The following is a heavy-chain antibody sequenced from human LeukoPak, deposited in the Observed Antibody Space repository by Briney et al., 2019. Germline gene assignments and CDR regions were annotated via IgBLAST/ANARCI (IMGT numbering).Heavy chain of an antibody. CDR1: GGSISSTSYY. CDR2: TYYSGST. J-gene: IGHJ5*02. CDR3: ARAFRDITINRLRDWFDP. Sequence: SETLSLTCTVSGGSISSTSYYWGWIRQPPGKGLEWIGNTYYSGSTNYNPSLKSRVTISVDTSKNQFSLKLSSVTAADTAVYYCARAFRDITINRLRDWFDPWGQGTLVTVSS. D-gene: IGHD3-9*01. V-gene: IGHV4-39*07.